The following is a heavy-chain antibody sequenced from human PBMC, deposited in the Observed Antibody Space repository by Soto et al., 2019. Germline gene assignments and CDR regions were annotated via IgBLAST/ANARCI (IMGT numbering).Heavy chain of an antibody. J-gene: IGHJ6*02. V-gene: IGHV4-59*01. D-gene: IGHD6-25*01. CDR3: ARDAANNYHGMDV. Sequence: SETLSLTCTVSGGSISDYFWSWIRRPPGKGLEFIGSVYYDGRTNFNPSLKSRVSISVDTSKNQFSLMLSSVTAADTAVYYCARDAANNYHGMDVWGQGTTVTSP. CDR1: GGSISDYF. CDR2: VYYDGRT.